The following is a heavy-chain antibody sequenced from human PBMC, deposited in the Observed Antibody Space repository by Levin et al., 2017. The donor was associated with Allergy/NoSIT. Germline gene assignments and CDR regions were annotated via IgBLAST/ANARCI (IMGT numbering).Heavy chain of an antibody. J-gene: IGHJ6*02. CDR2: VSSDGSNK. Sequence: PGGSLRLSCAASGFTFSTYVMHWVRQAPGKGLEWVAVVSSDGSNKYYGDSVKGRFTISRDNSKNTLYLQMNSLGAEDTAVYYCARGVTGTTAGYSYTGMDVWGQGTTVIVSS. CDR1: GFTFSTYV. D-gene: IGHD1-7*01. V-gene: IGHV3-30-3*01. CDR3: ARGVTGTTAGYSYTGMDV.